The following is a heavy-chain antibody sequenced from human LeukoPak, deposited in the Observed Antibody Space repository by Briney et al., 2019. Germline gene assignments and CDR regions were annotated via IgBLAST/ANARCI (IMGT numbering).Heavy chain of an antibody. CDR1: GGTFSSYA. D-gene: IGHD3-22*01. V-gene: IGHV1-69*13. Sequence: ASVKVSCKASGGTFSSYAISWVRQAPGQGLEWMGGIIPIFGTANYAQKFQGRVTITADESTSTAYIELSSLRSEDTAVYYCAREQARYYYDSSGTPLRYFDYWGQGTLVTVSS. CDR2: IIPIFGTA. CDR3: AREQARYYYDSSGTPLRYFDY. J-gene: IGHJ4*02.